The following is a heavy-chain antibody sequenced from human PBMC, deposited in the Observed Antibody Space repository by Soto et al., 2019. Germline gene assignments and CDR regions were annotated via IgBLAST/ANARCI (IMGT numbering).Heavy chain of an antibody. D-gene: IGHD2-15*01. CDR1: GFTFSSYA. J-gene: IGHJ4*02. Sequence: EVQLLESGGGLLQPGGSLRLSCAASGFTFSSYAMSWVRQAPGKGLEWVSSLSGSGGSTYNADSVMGRFTISRANSKNKLYVKMGRLRAEDNAVYYCAERVGGSWGQGTLVTVSS. CDR2: LSGSGGST. V-gene: IGHV3-23*01. CDR3: AERVGGS.